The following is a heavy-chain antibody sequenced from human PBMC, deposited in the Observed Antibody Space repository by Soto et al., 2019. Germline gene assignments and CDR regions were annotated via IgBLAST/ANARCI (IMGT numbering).Heavy chain of an antibody. CDR2: TYYRSRWYS. V-gene: IGHV6-1*01. J-gene: IGHJ4*02. Sequence: SQTLSLTCAISGDSVSSNGAAWNWIRHSPSRGLEWLGRTYYRSRWYSDYAPSVKSRITVNPDTSQNQFSLQLNSVTPEDTAIYYCARHPPGFHSALDFWGQGTLVTVSS. CDR3: ARHPPGFHSALDF. D-gene: IGHD4-4*01. CDR1: GDSVSSNGAA.